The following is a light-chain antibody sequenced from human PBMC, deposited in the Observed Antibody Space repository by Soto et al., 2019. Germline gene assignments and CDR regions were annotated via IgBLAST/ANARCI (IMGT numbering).Light chain of an antibody. Sequence: DIQMTQSPSSLSASVGDRVTITCRASQSISSYLNWYQQKPGKAPELLIYAASSLQSGVPSRFSGRGSGTDFTLTISSLQPEDFATYYCQQSYSTPPWTFGQGTKLEIK. J-gene: IGKJ2*02. CDR1: QSISSY. CDR2: AAS. CDR3: QQSYSTPPWT. V-gene: IGKV1-39*01.